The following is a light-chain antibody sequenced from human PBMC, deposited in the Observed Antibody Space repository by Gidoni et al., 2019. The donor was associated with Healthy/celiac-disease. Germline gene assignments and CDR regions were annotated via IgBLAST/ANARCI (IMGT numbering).Light chain of an antibody. CDR1: QSVSSY. J-gene: IGKJ4*01. Sequence: EIVLTQSPATLSLSPGERATLSCRASQSVSSYLAWYQQKPGQAPRLLIYDASNRATGIPARFSGSGSGTDFTLTISSLEPEDFAVYYCQQRSNWPLTFGGXTKLEIK. CDR2: DAS. V-gene: IGKV3-11*01. CDR3: QQRSNWPLT.